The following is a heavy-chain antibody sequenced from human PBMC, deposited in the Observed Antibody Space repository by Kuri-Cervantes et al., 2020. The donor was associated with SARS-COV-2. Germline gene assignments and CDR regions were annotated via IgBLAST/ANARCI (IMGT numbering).Heavy chain of an antibody. D-gene: IGHD3-10*01. CDR2: INPNSGGT. J-gene: IGHJ6*02. CDR1: GYTFTGYY. V-gene: IGHV1-2*04. Sequence: ASVKVSCKASGYTFTGYYMHWVRQAPGQGLEWMGWINPNSGGTNYAQKVQGWVTMTRDTSISTAYMELSRLRSDDTAVYYCARGMVRGVIQYYYYGMDVWGQGTTVTVSS. CDR3: ARGMVRGVIQYYYYGMDV.